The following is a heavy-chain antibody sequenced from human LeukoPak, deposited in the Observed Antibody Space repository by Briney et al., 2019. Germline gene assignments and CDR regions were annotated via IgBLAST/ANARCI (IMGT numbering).Heavy chain of an antibody. CDR2: ISGSGGRT. CDR3: AKDGPNLPYYYDSSGHNFDS. J-gene: IGHJ4*02. D-gene: IGHD3-22*01. V-gene: IGHV3-23*01. Sequence: GGSLRLSCAASRFNFSTYAMSWVRQAPGKGLEWVSGISGSGGRTYYANSVKGRFTISRDNSKNTLYLQMNSLRAEDTATYYCAKDGPNLPYYYDSSGHNFDSWGQGTLVTVSS. CDR1: RFNFSTYA.